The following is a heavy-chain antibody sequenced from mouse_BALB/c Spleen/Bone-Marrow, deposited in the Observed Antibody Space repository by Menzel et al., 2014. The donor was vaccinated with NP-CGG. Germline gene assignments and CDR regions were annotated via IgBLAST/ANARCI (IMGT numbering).Heavy chain of an antibody. D-gene: IGHD2-3*01. V-gene: IGHV5-6*01. CDR1: GFTFSSYG. CDR2: ISTGGSQT. Sequence: VQLQQSGGDLVKPGGSLKLSCAASGFTFSSYGMSWVRQTPDKRLEWVATISTGGSQTYNTDSVKGRFTISRDNAKNTLYLQMSSLKSEDSAIYYCARRGYDNSYWYFGVWGAGTTVTVSS. CDR3: ARRGYDNSYWYFGV. J-gene: IGHJ1*01.